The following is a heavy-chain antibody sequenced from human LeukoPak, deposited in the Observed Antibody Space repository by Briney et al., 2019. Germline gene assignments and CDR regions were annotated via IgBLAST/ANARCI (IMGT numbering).Heavy chain of an antibody. Sequence: GGSLRLSCAASGFTFSSYGMHWVRQAPGKGLEWVAVIWYDGSNKYYADSVKGRFTISRDNSKNTLYLQMNSLRAKDTAVYYCARAEGYCSSTSCYWWFDPWGQGTLVTVSS. CDR1: GFTFSSYG. CDR2: IWYDGSNK. J-gene: IGHJ5*02. CDR3: ARAEGYCSSTSCYWWFDP. V-gene: IGHV3-33*01. D-gene: IGHD2-2*01.